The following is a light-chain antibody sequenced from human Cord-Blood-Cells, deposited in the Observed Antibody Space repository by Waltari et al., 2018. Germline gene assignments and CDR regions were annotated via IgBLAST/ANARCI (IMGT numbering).Light chain of an antibody. CDR1: STPVGRNT. CDR3: AAWDDSLNGQV. J-gene: IGLJ2*01. V-gene: IGLV1-44*01. Sequence: QPVLPQPPSACWSPGPRVTLPCSARSTPVGRNTVTCYQQLPGTAPKLLIYSNNQRPSGVPDRFSGSKSGTSASLAISGLQSEDEADYYCAAWDDSLNGQVFGRGTKLTVL. CDR2: SNN.